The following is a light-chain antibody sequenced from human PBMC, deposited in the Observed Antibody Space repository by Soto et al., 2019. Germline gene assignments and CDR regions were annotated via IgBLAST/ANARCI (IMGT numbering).Light chain of an antibody. J-gene: IGKJ5*01. CDR2: SAS. CDR1: QDISVY. V-gene: IGKV1-27*01. CDR3: QKFNTAPLT. Sequence: DIQMTQSPSSLSAAVGDRVTITCRASQDISVYLAWYQQKPGKVPKLLIYSASTLQSGDPSRFSGSGSGTDFTLTISSLQPEDVATYFCQKFNTAPLTFRQGKRLEIK.